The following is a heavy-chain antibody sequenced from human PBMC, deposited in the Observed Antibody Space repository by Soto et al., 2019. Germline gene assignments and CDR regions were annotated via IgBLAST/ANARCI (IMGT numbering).Heavy chain of an antibody. CDR2: MNPNSGNT. Sequence: FTSYDINWVRQATGQGLEWMGWMNPNSGNTGYAQKFQGRVTMTRNTSISTAYMELSSLRSEDTAVYYCAREAPHITGTTYGSWFYYYGMDVWGQGTTVTVSS. V-gene: IGHV1-8*01. CDR1: FTSYD. J-gene: IGHJ6*02. D-gene: IGHD1-7*01. CDR3: AREAPHITGTTYGSWFYYYGMDV.